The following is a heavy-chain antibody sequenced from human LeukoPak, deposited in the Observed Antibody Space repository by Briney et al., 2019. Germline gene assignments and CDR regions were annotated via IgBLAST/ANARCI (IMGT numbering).Heavy chain of an antibody. J-gene: IGHJ6*02. CDR1: GGSISSYY. D-gene: IGHD6-6*01. CDR2: IYYSGST. Sequence: SETLSLTCTVSGGSISSYYWSWIRQPPGKGLEWIGYIYYSGSTNYNPSLKSRVTTSVGTSKNQFSLKLSSVTAADTAVYYCARRSPSSYSSSSWGYYYYYGMDVWGQGTTVTVSS. V-gene: IGHV4-59*08. CDR3: ARRSPSSYSSSSWGYYYYYGMDV.